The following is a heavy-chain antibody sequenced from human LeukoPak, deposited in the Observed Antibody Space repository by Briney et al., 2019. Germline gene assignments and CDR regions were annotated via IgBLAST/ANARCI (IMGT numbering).Heavy chain of an antibody. J-gene: IGHJ4*02. CDR1: GGSISSADYY. CDR3: AKGGFSGSYSYYFDY. CDR2: IYYSGST. V-gene: IGHV4-30-4*01. D-gene: IGHD1-26*01. Sequence: PSETLSLTCTVSGGSISSADYYWSWVRQPPGKGLEWIGYIYYSGSTYYNPSFKSRTTISLDTSKNQFYLTVNSVTAADTAVYYCAKGGFSGSYSYYFDYWGQGTLVTVSS.